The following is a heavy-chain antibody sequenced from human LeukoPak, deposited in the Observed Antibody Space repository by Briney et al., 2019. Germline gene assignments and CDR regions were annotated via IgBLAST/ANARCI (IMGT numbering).Heavy chain of an antibody. Sequence: ASVKVSCKVSGYTLTELSMHRVRQAPGKGLEWMGWMNPNSGNTGYAQKFQGRVTITRNTSISTAYMELRSLRSDDTAVYYCARWRVFTGSSDENWFDPWGQGTLVTVSS. CDR1: GYTLTELS. V-gene: IGHV1-8*03. CDR2: MNPNSGNT. D-gene: IGHD6-6*01. J-gene: IGHJ5*02. CDR3: ARWRVFTGSSDENWFDP.